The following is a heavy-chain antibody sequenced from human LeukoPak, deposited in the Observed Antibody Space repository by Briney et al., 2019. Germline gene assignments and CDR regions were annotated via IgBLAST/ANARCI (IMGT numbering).Heavy chain of an antibody. D-gene: IGHD3-22*01. CDR1: GFTFSSYS. V-gene: IGHV3-21*01. CDR2: ISSSSSYI. CDR3: ASPWTTYDSSGYLDY. Sequence: GGSLRLSCAASGFTFSSYSMNWVRQAPGKGLEWVSSISSSSSYIYYADSVKGRFTISRDNAKNSLYLQMNSLRAEDTAVYYCASPWTTYDSSGYLDYWGQGTLVTVSS. J-gene: IGHJ4*02.